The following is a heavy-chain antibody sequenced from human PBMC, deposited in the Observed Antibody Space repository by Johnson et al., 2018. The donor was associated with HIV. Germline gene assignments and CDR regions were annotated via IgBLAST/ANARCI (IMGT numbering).Heavy chain of an antibody. J-gene: IGHJ3*02. CDR2: SWNSGSI. CDR1: GFTVSHNY. CDR3: AREWGGITFGGVIPRNAFDS. V-gene: IGHV3-66*03. D-gene: IGHD3-16*02. Sequence: VQLVESGGGLIQPGGSLRLSCAASGFTVSHNYMSWVRQAPGEGLEWVSGVSWNSGSIGYADSVKGRFTISRDNSKNTLYLQMNSLRAEDTAVYYCAREWGGITFGGVIPRNAFDSWGQGTMVTVSS.